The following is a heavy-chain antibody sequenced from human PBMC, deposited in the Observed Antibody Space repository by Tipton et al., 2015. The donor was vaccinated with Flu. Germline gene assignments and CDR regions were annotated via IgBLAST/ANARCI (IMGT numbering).Heavy chain of an antibody. Sequence: TLSLTCSVSGGSINNYFWSWIRQPPGKGLEWIGYVYYTGYTKYNPSLKSRVTMSVDTSKNQFSLRLTSVTAADTAAYYCARGSGSGTEMTFYVWGPGTVVTVSS. V-gene: IGHV4-59*12. CDR2: VYYTGYT. D-gene: IGHD3-10*01. CDR3: ARGSGSGTEMTFYV. CDR1: GGSINNYF. J-gene: IGHJ4*02.